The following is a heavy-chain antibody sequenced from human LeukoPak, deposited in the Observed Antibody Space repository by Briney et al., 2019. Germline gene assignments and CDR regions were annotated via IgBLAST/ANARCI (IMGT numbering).Heavy chain of an antibody. J-gene: IGHJ4*02. D-gene: IGHD3-9*01. CDR3: ARALPRYYDILTGPD. V-gene: IGHV3-11*01. CDR2: ISSSGSTI. Sequence: GGSLRLSCAASGFTFSDYYMSWIRQAPGKGLEWVSYISSSGSTIYYADSVKGRFTISRDNAKNSLYLQMNSLRAEDTAVYYCARALPRYYDILTGPDWGQGTLVTVSS. CDR1: GFTFSDYY.